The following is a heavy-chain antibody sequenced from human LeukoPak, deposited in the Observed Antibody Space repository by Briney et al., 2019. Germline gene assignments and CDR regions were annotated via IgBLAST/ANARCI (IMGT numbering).Heavy chain of an antibody. CDR2: ISSSSRYI. Sequence: GGSLRLSCAASGFTFSSYSINWVRQAPGKGLEWVSSISSSSRYIYYADSVKGRFTISRDNAKNSLYLQMNSLRAEDTAVYYCARDWSSKYPFYYGMDVWGQGTTVTVSS. CDR3: ARDWSSKYPFYYGMDV. J-gene: IGHJ6*02. V-gene: IGHV3-21*01. CDR1: GFTFSSYS. D-gene: IGHD4-11*01.